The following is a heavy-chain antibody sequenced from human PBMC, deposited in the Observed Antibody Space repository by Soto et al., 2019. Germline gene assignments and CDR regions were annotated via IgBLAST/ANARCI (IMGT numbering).Heavy chain of an antibody. D-gene: IGHD5-18*01. CDR3: TTREPAMVTKVVDY. V-gene: IGHV3-15*07. CDR2: IKSKTDGGTT. CDR1: GFTFSNAW. Sequence: GGSLRLSCAASGFTFSNAWMNWVRQAPGKGLEWVGRIKSKTDGGTTDYAAPVKGRFTISRDDSKNTLYLQMNSLKTEDTAVYYCTTREPAMVTKVVDYWGQGTLVTVSS. J-gene: IGHJ4*02.